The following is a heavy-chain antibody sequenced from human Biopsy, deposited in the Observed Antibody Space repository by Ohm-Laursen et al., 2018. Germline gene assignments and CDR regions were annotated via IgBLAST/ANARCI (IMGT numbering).Heavy chain of an antibody. Sequence: ASVKVSCKASGYTFTSHDINWVRQATGQGLEWMGWMSSNTGNTVYAQRFQDRVTMTSDTSTGTAYMELTSLTSDDTAVYFCARWETTLGRSLDSWGQGSLVTVSS. D-gene: IGHD1-26*01. CDR3: ARWETTLGRSLDS. J-gene: IGHJ4*02. CDR2: MSSNTGNT. V-gene: IGHV1-8*01. CDR1: GYTFTSHD.